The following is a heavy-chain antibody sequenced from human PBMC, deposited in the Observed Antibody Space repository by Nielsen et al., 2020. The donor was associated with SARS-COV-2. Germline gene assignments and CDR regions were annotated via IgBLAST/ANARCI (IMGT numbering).Heavy chain of an antibody. D-gene: IGHD7-27*01. CDR3: ASDNWGRMDV. J-gene: IGHJ6*02. V-gene: IGHV3-11*06. CDR2: ISHSGNYM. CDR1: GFTFSDYY. Sequence: GGSLRLSCAASGFTFSDYYMSWIRQAPGKGLEWVSYISHSGNYMIYADSVKGRLTISRDNARNSVYLQMNSLRAEDTAVYYCASDNWGRMDVWGQGTTVTVSS.